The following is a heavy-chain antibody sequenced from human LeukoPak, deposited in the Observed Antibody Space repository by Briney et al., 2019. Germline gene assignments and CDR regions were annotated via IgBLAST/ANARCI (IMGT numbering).Heavy chain of an antibody. J-gene: IGHJ4*02. CDR3: AKDKRGAYSGSSHDDY. D-gene: IGHD1-26*01. V-gene: IGHV3-23*01. CDR2: ISGSGGST. Sequence: PGGSLRLSCAASGFTFSSYAMSWVRQAPGKGLEWVSAISGSGGSTYYADSVKGRFTISRDNSKNTLYLQMNSLRAEDTAVYYCAKDKRGAYSGSSHDDYWGQGTLVTVSS. CDR1: GFTFSSYA.